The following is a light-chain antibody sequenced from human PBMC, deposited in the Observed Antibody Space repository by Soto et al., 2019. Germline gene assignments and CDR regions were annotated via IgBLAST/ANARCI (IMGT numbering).Light chain of an antibody. CDR1: QSVSSN. J-gene: IGKJ4*01. CDR3: QQYGSSQLT. V-gene: IGKV3-20*01. Sequence: IVLTQSPATLSVSPGESATLSCRASQSVSSNLAWYQQKPGQAPRLLIYGASTRATGILARFSGSGSGTDFTLTISRLEPEDFAVYYCQQYGSSQLTFGGGTKLDI. CDR2: GAS.